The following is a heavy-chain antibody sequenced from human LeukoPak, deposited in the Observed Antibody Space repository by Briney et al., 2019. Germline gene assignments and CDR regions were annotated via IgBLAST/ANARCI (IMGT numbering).Heavy chain of an antibody. J-gene: IGHJ4*02. Sequence: GGSLRLSCAASEISFDTYGMHWVRQAPGKGLEWLAFIRSDGTYQYYADSVKGRFTISRDNSKNTLYLQMNSLRAEDTAVYYCAASPPRLVAVDYWGQGTLVTVSS. D-gene: IGHD2-8*02. CDR1: EISFDTYG. V-gene: IGHV3-30*02. CDR3: AASPPRLVAVDY. CDR2: IRSDGTYQ.